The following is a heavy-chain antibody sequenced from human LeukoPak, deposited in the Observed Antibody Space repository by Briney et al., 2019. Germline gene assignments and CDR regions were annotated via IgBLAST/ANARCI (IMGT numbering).Heavy chain of an antibody. CDR2: ISYDGSNK. Sequence: GGSLRLSCAASGFTFSSYAMHWVRQAPGKGLEWVAVISYDGSNKYYADSVKGRFTISRDNSKNTLYLQMNSLRAEDTAVYYCASAYYGSGSYYDYWGQGTLVTVSS. CDR3: ASAYYGSGSYYDY. J-gene: IGHJ4*02. V-gene: IGHV3-30*04. CDR1: GFTFSSYA. D-gene: IGHD3-10*01.